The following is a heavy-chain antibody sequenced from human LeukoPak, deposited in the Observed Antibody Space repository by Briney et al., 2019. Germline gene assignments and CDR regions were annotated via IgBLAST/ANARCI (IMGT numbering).Heavy chain of an antibody. Sequence: GRSLRLSCAASGFTFSSYGMHWVRQAPGKGLEWVAVISYDGSNKYYADSVKGRLTISRDNSKNTLYLQMNSLRAEDTAVYYCAKEDVVVPAAIDAFDIWGQGTMVTVSS. CDR1: GFTFSSYG. J-gene: IGHJ3*02. CDR2: ISYDGSNK. CDR3: AKEDVVVPAAIDAFDI. V-gene: IGHV3-30*18. D-gene: IGHD2-2*02.